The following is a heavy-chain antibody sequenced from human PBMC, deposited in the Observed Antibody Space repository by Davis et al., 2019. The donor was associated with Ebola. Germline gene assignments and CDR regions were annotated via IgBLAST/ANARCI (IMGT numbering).Heavy chain of an antibody. D-gene: IGHD6-6*01. V-gene: IGHV3-21*04. Sequence: GESLKISCAASGFTFSSYSMNWVRQAPGKGLEWVSSISSSSSYIYYADSVKSRFTISRDNAKNSLYLQMNSLRAEDTAVYYCARTIAARRGPNRRSYYFDYWGQGTLVTVSS. J-gene: IGHJ4*02. CDR3: ARTIAARRGPNRRSYYFDY. CDR2: ISSSSSYI. CDR1: GFTFSSYS.